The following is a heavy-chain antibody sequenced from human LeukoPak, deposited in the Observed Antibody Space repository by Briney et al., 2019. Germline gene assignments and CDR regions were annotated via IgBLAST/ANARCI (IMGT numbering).Heavy chain of an antibody. J-gene: IGHJ4*02. CDR2: IITIFGTA. V-gene: IGHV1-69*06. CDR3: ARGFRGDYAPDY. CDR1: GGTFSSYA. Sequence: SVKVSCKASGGTFSSYAISWVRQAPGQGLEGMGGIITIFGTANYAQKLQGRVTNTADKSTSTDYMELSSLRSEDTAVYYCARGFRGDYAPDYWGQGTLVTVPS. D-gene: IGHD4-17*01.